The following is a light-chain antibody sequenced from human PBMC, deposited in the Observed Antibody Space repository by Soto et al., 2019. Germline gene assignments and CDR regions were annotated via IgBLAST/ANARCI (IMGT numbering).Light chain of an antibody. Sequence: QSALTQPPSASGSPGQSVTISCTGTSSDVGGYNYVSWFQQHPGKAPKLMIYEVNNRPSGAPDRFSGSTSGNTASLTISGLQAEDETDYFCSLYSSNGSLIFGPGTKVTVL. CDR3: SLYSSNGSLI. J-gene: IGLJ1*01. CDR1: SSDVGGYNY. V-gene: IGLV2-8*01. CDR2: EVN.